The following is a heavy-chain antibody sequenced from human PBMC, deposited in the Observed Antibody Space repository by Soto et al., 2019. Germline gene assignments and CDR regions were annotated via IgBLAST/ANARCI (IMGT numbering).Heavy chain of an antibody. J-gene: IGHJ4*01. CDR2: INQDGSEQ. Sequence: EVRLVESGGVLVQPGGSLRLSCVASGYSFSSYWMTWVRRAPGLGLEWVANINQDGSEQYYGASVGGRFTISRDNAKDSLFLHMNSLTGEDTAVYFCARGSNRCYAAFFYFWGQGTRVTVS. CDR3: ARGSNRCYAAFFYF. V-gene: IGHV3-7*05. CDR1: GYSFSSYW. D-gene: IGHD2-15*01.